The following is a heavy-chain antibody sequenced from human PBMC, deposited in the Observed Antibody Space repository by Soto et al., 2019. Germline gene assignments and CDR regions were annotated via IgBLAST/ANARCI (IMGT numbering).Heavy chain of an antibody. Sequence: SVKVSCKASGGTFSSYAISWVRQAPGQGLEWMGGIIPIFGTANYAQKFQGRVTITADESTSTAYMELSSLRSEDTAVYYCARDDSSGYYYNYWGQGTLVTVSS. CDR1: GGTFSSYA. CDR3: ARDDSSGYYYNY. D-gene: IGHD3-22*01. V-gene: IGHV1-69*13. J-gene: IGHJ4*02. CDR2: IIPIFGTA.